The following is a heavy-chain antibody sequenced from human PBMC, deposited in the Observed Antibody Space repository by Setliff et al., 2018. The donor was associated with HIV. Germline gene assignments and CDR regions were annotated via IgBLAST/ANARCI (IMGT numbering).Heavy chain of an antibody. J-gene: IGHJ4*02. V-gene: IGHV1-69*05. Sequence: SVKVSCKASGDTLSIHPISWVRQAPGRGLDWMGGIIPAFGTANYAQKFQGRVTSTTDESTTTAYMELRSLRSDDTAVYYCARPRIEGGQLVDYWGQGTQVTVSS. D-gene: IGHD6-13*01. CDR2: IIPAFGTA. CDR3: ARPRIEGGQLVDY. CDR1: GDTLSIHP.